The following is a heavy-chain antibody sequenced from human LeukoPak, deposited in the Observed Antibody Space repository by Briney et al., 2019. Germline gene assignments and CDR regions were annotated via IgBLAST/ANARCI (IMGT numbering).Heavy chain of an antibody. CDR2: ISSSGSTI. V-gene: IGHV3-11*01. D-gene: IGHD1-26*01. J-gene: IGHJ6*02. CDR1: GFTFSDYY. Sequence: PGGSLRLSRAASGFTFSDYYMSWIRQAPGKGLEWVSYISSSGSTIYYADSVKGRFTISRDNAKNSLYLQMNSLRAEDTAVYYCARRRWELPYGMDVWGQGTTVTVSS. CDR3: ARRRWELPYGMDV.